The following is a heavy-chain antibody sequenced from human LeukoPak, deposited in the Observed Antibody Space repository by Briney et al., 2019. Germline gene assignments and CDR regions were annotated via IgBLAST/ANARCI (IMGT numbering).Heavy chain of an antibody. CDR3: ARDGRAGSLFAY. Sequence: SETLSLTCTVSGGSISSSNYYWGWIRQPPGKGLEWIGSIYYSGRTYYNPSLKSRVTISVDTSKNQFSLKLSSVTAADTAIYYCARDGRAGSLFAYWGQGTLVTVSS. V-gene: IGHV4-39*07. CDR2: IYYSGRT. D-gene: IGHD6-19*01. CDR1: GGSISSSNYY. J-gene: IGHJ4*02.